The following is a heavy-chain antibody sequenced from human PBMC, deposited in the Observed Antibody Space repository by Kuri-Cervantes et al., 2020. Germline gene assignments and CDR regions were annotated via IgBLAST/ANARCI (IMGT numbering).Heavy chain of an antibody. D-gene: IGHD2-15*01. CDR1: DGSISSGGYS. J-gene: IGHJ6*02. V-gene: IGHV4-30-4*08. CDR2: IYYSGST. Sequence: SETLSLTCAVSDGSISSGGYSWSWIRQPPGKGLEWIGYIYYSGSTYYNPSLKSRVTISVDTSKNQFSLKLSSVTAADTAVYYCARDSRYCSGGSCSYGMDVWGQGTTVTVSS. CDR3: ARDSRYCSGGSCSYGMDV.